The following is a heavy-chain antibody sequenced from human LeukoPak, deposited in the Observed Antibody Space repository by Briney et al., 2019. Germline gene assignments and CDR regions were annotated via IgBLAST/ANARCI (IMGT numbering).Heavy chain of an antibody. CDR2: ISGRTGST. CDR3: AKCGNSGCHLIDY. Sequence: GGSLRLSCAASGFPFSTNAMSCVRHAPGNGPEWVSAISGRTGSTYYSDAVKRLFTISRDNSQCQLYLQMERLRAEDTAVYYCAKCGNSGCHLIDYWGQGTLVTGSS. J-gene: IGHJ4*02. CDR1: GFPFSTNA. D-gene: IGHD5-12*01. V-gene: IGHV3-23*01.